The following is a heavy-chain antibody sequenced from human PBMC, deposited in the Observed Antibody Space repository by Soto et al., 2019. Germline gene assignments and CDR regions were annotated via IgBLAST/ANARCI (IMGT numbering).Heavy chain of an antibody. CDR2: IYYSGST. D-gene: IGHD4-17*01. CDR1: GGSISSYY. V-gene: IGHV4-59*08. Sequence: SETLSLTCTVSGGSISSYYWSWIRQPPGKGLEWIGYIYYSGSTNYNPSLKSRVTISVDTSKNQFSLKLSSVTAADTAVYYCARQRLMTTKGHYMDVWGKGTTVTVSS. J-gene: IGHJ6*03. CDR3: ARQRLMTTKGHYMDV.